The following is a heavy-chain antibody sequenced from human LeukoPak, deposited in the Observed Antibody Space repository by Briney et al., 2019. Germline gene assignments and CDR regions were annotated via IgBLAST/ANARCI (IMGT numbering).Heavy chain of an antibody. D-gene: IGHD1-1*01. J-gene: IGHJ4*02. CDR3: ARGSIVTTGGPNDY. CDR1: GGTFSSYA. Sequence: ASVKVSCKASGGTFSSYAISWVRQAPGQGLEWMGGIIPIFGTANYAQKFQGRVTITADESTSTAYMELSSLRSEDTAVYYSARGSIVTTGGPNDYWGQGTLVTVSS. CDR2: IIPIFGTA. V-gene: IGHV1-69*01.